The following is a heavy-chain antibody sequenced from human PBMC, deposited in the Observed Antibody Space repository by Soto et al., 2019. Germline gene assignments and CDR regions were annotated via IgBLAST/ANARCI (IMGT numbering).Heavy chain of an antibody. CDR3: ARHLTYCSAGSCYSDFPYYGMDV. V-gene: IGHV4-39*01. J-gene: IGHJ6*02. Sequence: QLQLQESGPGLVKPSETLSLTCTVSGGSISSSSYYWGWIRQPPGKGLEWIGSIFYSGSTYYNPXLMSRVTISVDXSXNXXSLKLSSVTAADTAVYYCARHLTYCSAGSCYSDFPYYGMDVWGQGTTVTVSS. D-gene: IGHD2-15*01. CDR1: GGSISSSSYY. CDR2: IFYSGST.